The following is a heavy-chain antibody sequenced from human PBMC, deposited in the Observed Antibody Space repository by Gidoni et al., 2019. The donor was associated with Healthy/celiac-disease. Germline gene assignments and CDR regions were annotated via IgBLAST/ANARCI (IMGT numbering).Heavy chain of an antibody. CDR2: IYYSGST. Sequence: QVQLQESGPGLVKPSETLSRTCTGSGGSISSYYWSWIRQPPGKGLEWIGYIYYSGSTNYNPSLKIRVTISVDTSKNQFSLKLSSVTAADTAVYYCARGGIVATIGVYGMDVWGQGTTVTVSS. J-gene: IGHJ6*02. CDR3: ARGGIVATIGVYGMDV. CDR1: GGSISSYY. V-gene: IGHV4-59*01. D-gene: IGHD5-12*01.